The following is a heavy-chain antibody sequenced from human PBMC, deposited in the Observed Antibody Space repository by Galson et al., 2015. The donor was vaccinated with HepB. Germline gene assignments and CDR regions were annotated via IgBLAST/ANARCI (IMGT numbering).Heavy chain of an antibody. CDR3: ATSVQGTLVVPAATYYYYYYGMDV. J-gene: IGHJ6*02. CDR1: GYTLTELS. V-gene: IGHV1-24*01. Sequence: SVKVSCKVSGYTLTELSMHWVRQAPGKGLEWMGGFDPEDGETIYAQKFQGRVTMTEDTSTDTAYMELSSLRSEDTAVYYCATSVQGTLVVPAATYYYYYYGMDVWGQGTTVTVSS. CDR2: FDPEDGET. D-gene: IGHD2-2*01.